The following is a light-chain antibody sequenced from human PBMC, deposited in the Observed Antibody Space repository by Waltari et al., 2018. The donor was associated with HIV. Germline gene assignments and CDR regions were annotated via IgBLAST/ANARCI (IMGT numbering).Light chain of an antibody. J-gene: IGLJ3*02. CDR3: CAYAGSYTL. V-gene: IGLV2-11*01. CDR1: SSGFGGYNY. CDR2: DVT. Sequence: QSALTQPRSVSGSPGQSVTISCTGTSSGFGGYNYVSWYQQHPNKAPKLMLYDVTNRPSGVPDLFSGSKSGNTASLTLSGLQADDEADYYCCAYAGSYTLFGGGTKVTVL.